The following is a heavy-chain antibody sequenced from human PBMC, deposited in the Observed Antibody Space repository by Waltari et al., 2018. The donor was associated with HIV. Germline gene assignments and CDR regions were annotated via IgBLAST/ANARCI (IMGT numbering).Heavy chain of an antibody. CDR2: ISSSSTTI. CDR1: GFTLSIYS. V-gene: IGHV3-48*01. D-gene: IGHD4-17*01. Sequence: EVQLVESGGDLVQRGGSLRLSCAASGFTLSIYSLNGVRQAPGKGLEWVSYISSSSTTIYYADSVKGRFTISRDNAKNSLYLQMNSLRAEDTAIYYCARDITVTPGPDYWGQGTLVTVSS. CDR3: ARDITVTPGPDY. J-gene: IGHJ4*02.